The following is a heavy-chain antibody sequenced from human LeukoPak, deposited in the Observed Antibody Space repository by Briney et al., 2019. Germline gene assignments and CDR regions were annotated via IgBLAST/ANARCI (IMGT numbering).Heavy chain of an antibody. CDR3: ARDRGSGSYSDHDWFDP. D-gene: IGHD3-10*01. CDR1: GFTFSSYS. J-gene: IGHJ5*02. Sequence: SGGSLRLSCAASGFTFSSYSMNWVRQAPGKGLEWVSYISSSSSTIYYADSVKGRFTISRDNAKNSLYLQMNSLRAEDTAVYYCARDRGSGSYSDHDWFDPWGQGTPVTVSS. CDR2: ISSSSSTI. V-gene: IGHV3-48*01.